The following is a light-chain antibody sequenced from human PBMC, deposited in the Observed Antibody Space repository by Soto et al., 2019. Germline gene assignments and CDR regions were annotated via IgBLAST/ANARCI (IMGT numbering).Light chain of an antibody. CDR2: EGT. V-gene: IGLV2-23*01. Sequence: QSALTQPASVSGSPGQWITISCTGTSSDIGSHNLVSWYQLHPGKAPKLIIYEGTKRPPGVSNHFSGSKSANTASLTISGLQADDEADYYCCSYAGDGTFVIFGGGTKLTVL. CDR1: SSDIGSHNL. CDR3: CSYAGDGTFVI. J-gene: IGLJ2*01.